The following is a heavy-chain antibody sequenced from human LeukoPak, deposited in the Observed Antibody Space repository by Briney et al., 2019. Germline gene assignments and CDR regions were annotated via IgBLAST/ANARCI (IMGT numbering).Heavy chain of an antibody. D-gene: IGHD3-22*01. Sequence: SETLSLTCAVYGGSFSGYYWSWIRQPPGKGLEWIGEINHSGSTNYNPSLKSRVTISVGTSKNQFSLKLSSVTAADTAVYYCARRVRYYYDSSGYTAYDYWGQGTLVTVSS. CDR2: INHSGST. CDR3: ARRVRYYYDSSGYTAYDY. V-gene: IGHV4-34*01. J-gene: IGHJ4*02. CDR1: GGSFSGYY.